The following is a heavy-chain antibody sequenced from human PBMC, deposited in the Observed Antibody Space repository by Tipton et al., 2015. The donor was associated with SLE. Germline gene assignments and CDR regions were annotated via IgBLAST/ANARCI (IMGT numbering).Heavy chain of an antibody. CDR1: GGTFSSYA. V-gene: IGHV1-69*01. CDR3: ACRRLRGSGSPDSYFFYMDV. Sequence: QVQLVQSGAEVKKPGSSVKVSCKASGGTFSSYAISWVRQAPGQGLEWMGGIIPLFGTSKYAQKFQGRVTITTDASTTTAYMEVSSLISEDAAVYFCACRRLRGSGSPDSYFFYMDVWGKGTTVTVSS. CDR2: IIPLFGTS. J-gene: IGHJ6*03. D-gene: IGHD3-10*01.